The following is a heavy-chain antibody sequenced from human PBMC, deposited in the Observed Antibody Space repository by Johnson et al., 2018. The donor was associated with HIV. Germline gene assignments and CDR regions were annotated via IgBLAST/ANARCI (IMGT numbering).Heavy chain of an antibody. CDR3: ARGGEQDYGDYSWSDDAFDI. CDR1: GFIFDDYG. Sequence: VQLVESGGGVVRPGGSLRFSCAASGFIFDDYGMNWVRQAPGKGLEWVSVIYSGGATYYADSVKGRFTISRDNSKNTLYLQMNSLRAEDTAVYYCARGGEQDYGDYSWSDDAFDIWGQGTMVTLSS. J-gene: IGHJ3*02. V-gene: IGHV3-66*01. D-gene: IGHD4-17*01. CDR2: IYSGGAT.